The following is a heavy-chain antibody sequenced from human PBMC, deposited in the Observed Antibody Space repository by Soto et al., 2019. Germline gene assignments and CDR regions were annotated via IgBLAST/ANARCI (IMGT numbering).Heavy chain of an antibody. D-gene: IGHD3-3*01. J-gene: IGHJ6*02. Sequence: PGESLKISCKGSGYSFTSYWIGWVRQMPGKGLEWMGIIYPGDSDTRYSPSFQGQVTISADKSISTAYLQWSSLKASDTAMYYCARTYYDFWSGYFVYYGMDVWGQGTTVTVSS. V-gene: IGHV5-51*01. CDR1: GYSFTSYW. CDR3: ARTYYDFWSGYFVYYGMDV. CDR2: IYPGDSDT.